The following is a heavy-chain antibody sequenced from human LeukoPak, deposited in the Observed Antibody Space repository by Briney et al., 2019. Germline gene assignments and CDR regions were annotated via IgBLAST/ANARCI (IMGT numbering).Heavy chain of an antibody. Sequence: SETLSLTCAVYGGSFSGYYWSWIRQPPGKGLEWIGEINHSGSTNYNPSLKSRVTISVDTSKNQFSLKLSSVTAADTAVYYCASANYGDYALYYFDYWGQGTLVTVSS. CDR2: INHSGST. CDR1: GGSFSGYY. J-gene: IGHJ4*02. V-gene: IGHV4-34*01. D-gene: IGHD4-17*01. CDR3: ASANYGDYALYYFDY.